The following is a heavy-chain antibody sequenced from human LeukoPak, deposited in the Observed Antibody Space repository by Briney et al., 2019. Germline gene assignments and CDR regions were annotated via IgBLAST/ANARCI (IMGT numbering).Heavy chain of an antibody. CDR1: GFTFSSYW. V-gene: IGHV3-7*01. D-gene: IGHD4-23*01. CDR3: ARGGRSNDCGGNVIGDY. Sequence: GSLRLSCAASGFTFSSYWMSWVRQAPGKGLEWVANIKQDGGEKYYVDSVKGRFTISRDNAKNSLYLQMNSLRAEDTAVYYCARGGRSNDCGGNVIGDYWGQGTLVTVSS. J-gene: IGHJ4*02. CDR2: IKQDGGEK.